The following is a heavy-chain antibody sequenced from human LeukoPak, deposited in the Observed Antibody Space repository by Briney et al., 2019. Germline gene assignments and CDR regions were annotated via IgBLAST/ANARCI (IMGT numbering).Heavy chain of an antibody. V-gene: IGHV3-21*06. CDR2: ISSSSTYI. D-gene: IGHD4-17*01. CDR1: GITVNTNY. Sequence: GGSLRLSCAASGITVNTNYMSWVRQAPGKGLEWVSSISSSSTYIYYADSVEGRVTISRDNFENSVYLQMNSLRAEDTAVYFCARELTVTGGMDVWGQGTTVTVS. J-gene: IGHJ6*02. CDR3: ARELTVTGGMDV.